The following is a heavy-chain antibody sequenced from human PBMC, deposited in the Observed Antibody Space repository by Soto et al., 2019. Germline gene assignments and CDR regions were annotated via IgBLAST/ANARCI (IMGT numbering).Heavy chain of an antibody. CDR2: ISCDGNNV. CDR3: AKALHHNGWYYFDY. Sequence: EVQLVESGGGLVQPGRSLRLSCATSGFTFDDYAMHWVRQAPGKGLGWVSFISCDGNNVGYADSVKGRFTISRDNAKNSLHLQMDTLISEDTAFYYCAKALHHNGWYYFDYWGQGTPVTVSS. CDR1: GFTFDDYA. D-gene: IGHD6-19*01. J-gene: IGHJ4*02. V-gene: IGHV3-9*01.